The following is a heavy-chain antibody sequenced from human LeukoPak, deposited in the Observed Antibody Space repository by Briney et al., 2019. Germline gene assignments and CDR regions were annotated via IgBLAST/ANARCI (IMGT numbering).Heavy chain of an antibody. D-gene: IGHD6-19*01. Sequence: GGSLRLSCAASGFTFSDDYMSWIRQAPGKGLEWVSYISSSSSYTNYADSVKGRLTISRDNAKNSLYLQMNSLRAEDTAVYYCASSGYSSGWHAFDIWGQGTMVTVSS. V-gene: IGHV3-11*06. CDR3: ASSGYSSGWHAFDI. CDR1: GFTFSDDY. CDR2: ISSSSSYT. J-gene: IGHJ3*02.